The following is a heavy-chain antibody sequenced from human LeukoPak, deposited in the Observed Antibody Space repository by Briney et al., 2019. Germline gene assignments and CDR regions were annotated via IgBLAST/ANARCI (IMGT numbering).Heavy chain of an antibody. Sequence: SVKVSCKASGGTFSSYAISWVRQAPGQGLEWMGRIIPIFGTANYAQKFLGRVTITTDESTSTAYMELSSLRSEDTAVYYCARGAYYGSGSYYGAPPPWDYYYYYMDVWGKGTTVTVSS. D-gene: IGHD3-10*01. CDR1: GGTFSSYA. V-gene: IGHV1-69*05. CDR2: IIPIFGTA. CDR3: ARGAYYGSGSYYGAPPPWDYYYYYMDV. J-gene: IGHJ6*03.